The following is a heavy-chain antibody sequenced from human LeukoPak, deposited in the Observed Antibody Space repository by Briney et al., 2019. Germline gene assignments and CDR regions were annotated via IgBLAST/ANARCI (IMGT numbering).Heavy chain of an antibody. J-gene: IGHJ6*02. CDR2: IYPGDSDT. CDR1: EYSFTSYW. CDR3: ARLGMVRGVNYYYGMDV. Sequence: GESLKISCKGSEYSFTSYWIGWVRQMPGKGLEWMGIIYPGDSDTRYSPSFQGQVTISADKSISTAYLQWSSLKASDTAMYYCARLGMVRGVNYYYGMDVWGQGTTVTVSS. D-gene: IGHD3-10*01. V-gene: IGHV5-51*01.